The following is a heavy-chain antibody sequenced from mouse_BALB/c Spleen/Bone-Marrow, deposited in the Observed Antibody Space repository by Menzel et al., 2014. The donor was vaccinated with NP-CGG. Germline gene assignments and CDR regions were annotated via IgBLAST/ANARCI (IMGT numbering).Heavy chain of an antibody. Sequence: VQLQQSGAELVKPGASVKLSCTASGFNIKDTYMHWVKQRPEQGLEWIGRIDPANGNTKYDPKFQGKATITADTSSNTAYLQLSSLTPEDTAVYYCALLLRYYAMDYWGQGTSVTVSS. CDR3: ALLLRYYAMDY. D-gene: IGHD1-1*01. CDR2: IDPANGNT. J-gene: IGHJ4*01. CDR1: GFNIKDTY. V-gene: IGHV14-3*02.